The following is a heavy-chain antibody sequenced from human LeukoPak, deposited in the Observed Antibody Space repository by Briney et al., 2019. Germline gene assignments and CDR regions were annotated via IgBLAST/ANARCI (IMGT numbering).Heavy chain of an antibody. CDR1: GGSISSSSYY. Sequence: PSETLSLTCTVSGGSISSSSYYWGWIRQPPGKGLEWIGSIYYSGSTNYNPSLKSRVTISVDTSKNQFSLKLSSVTAADTAVYYCARANWRRHFDYWGQGTLVTVSS. D-gene: IGHD7-27*01. J-gene: IGHJ4*02. CDR3: ARANWRRHFDY. V-gene: IGHV4-39*07. CDR2: IYYSGST.